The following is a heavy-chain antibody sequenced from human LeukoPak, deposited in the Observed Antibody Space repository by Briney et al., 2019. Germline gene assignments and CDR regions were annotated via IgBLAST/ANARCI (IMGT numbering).Heavy chain of an antibody. J-gene: IGHJ4*02. CDR3: ARDFGGSNGFDY. Sequence: GGSLRLSCAASGFTVSSNYMSWVRQAPGKGLEGVSVIYTAGNRYYADSVKGRFTISRDNSKNTLYLQMNSLRAEDTAVYYCARDFGGSNGFDYWGQGTLVTVSS. V-gene: IGHV3-66*01. D-gene: IGHD1-26*01. CDR2: IYTAGNR. CDR1: GFTVSSNY.